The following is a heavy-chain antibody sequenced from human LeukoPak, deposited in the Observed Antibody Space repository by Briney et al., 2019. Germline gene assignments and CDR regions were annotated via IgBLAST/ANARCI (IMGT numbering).Heavy chain of an antibody. J-gene: IGHJ6*04. CDR2: ISGSGGST. V-gene: IGHV3-23*01. CDR3: AELGITMIGGV. Sequence: GGSLRLSCAASGFTFSSYDMSWVRQAPGKGLEWVSSISGSGGSTYYADSVKGRFTISRDNAKNSLYLQMNSLRAEDTAVYYCAELGITMIGGVWGKGTTVTISS. D-gene: IGHD3-10*02. CDR1: GFTFSSYD.